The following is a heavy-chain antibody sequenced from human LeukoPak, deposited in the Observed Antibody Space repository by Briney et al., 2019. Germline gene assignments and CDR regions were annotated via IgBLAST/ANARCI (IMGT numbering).Heavy chain of an antibody. Sequence: ASVKVSCKASGYTFTGYYMHWVRQAPGQGLEWMGWINPNSGGTNYAQKFQGRVTMTRDTSISTAYMELSRLRSDDTAVYYCARVESSYSSGFDYWGQGTLVTVSS. D-gene: IGHD3-22*01. CDR3: ARVESSYSSGFDY. CDR2: INPNSGGT. J-gene: IGHJ4*02. V-gene: IGHV1-2*02. CDR1: GYTFTGYY.